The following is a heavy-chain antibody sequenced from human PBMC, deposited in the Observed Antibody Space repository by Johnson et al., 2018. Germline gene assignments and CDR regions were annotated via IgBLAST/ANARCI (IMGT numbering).Heavy chain of an antibody. Sequence: VQLVESGGGLVKPGGSLRLSCAASGFTFSSSWMPWVCQAPGKGLEWVSSISSSSSYIYYADSVKGRFTISRDNSKNTLYLQMNSLRAEDTAVYYCAGNTLLPAAAGYYYYYGMDVWGQGTTVTVSS. CDR3: AGNTLLPAAAGYYYYYGMDV. J-gene: IGHJ6*02. D-gene: IGHD6-13*01. CDR1: GFTFSSSW. V-gene: IGHV3-21*04. CDR2: ISSSSSYI.